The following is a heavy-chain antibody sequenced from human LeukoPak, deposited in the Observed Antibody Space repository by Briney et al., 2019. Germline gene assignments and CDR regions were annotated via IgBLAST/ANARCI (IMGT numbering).Heavy chain of an antibody. J-gene: IGHJ6*02. CDR2: MNPNSGNT. Sequence: ASVKVSCKASGYTFSSYDVYWVRQATGQGLECMGWMNPNSGNTGYAQKFQGRVTMTRNTSITTAYMELSSLRSEDPAVYYCARGGMDLHGMDVWGQGTTVTVSS. V-gene: IGHV1-8*01. D-gene: IGHD2-2*03. CDR3: ARGGMDLHGMDV. CDR1: GYTFSSYD.